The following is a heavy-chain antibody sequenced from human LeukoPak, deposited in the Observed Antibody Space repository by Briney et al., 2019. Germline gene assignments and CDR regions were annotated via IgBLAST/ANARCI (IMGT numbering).Heavy chain of an antibody. CDR3: ARVGPGVDAGAFDI. V-gene: IGHV3-7*01. J-gene: IGHJ3*02. Sequence: PGGSLRLSCEASEFTFSNYWMSWVRQAPGKGLEWVANVKQDGSEKYYVDSVKGRFTISRDNAKNSLYLQMNSLRAEDTAVYYCARVGPGVDAGAFDIWGQGTMDTVSS. D-gene: IGHD7-27*01. CDR2: VKQDGSEK. CDR1: EFTFSNYW.